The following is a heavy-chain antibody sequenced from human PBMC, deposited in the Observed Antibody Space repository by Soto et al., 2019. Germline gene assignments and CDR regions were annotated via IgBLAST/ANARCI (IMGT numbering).Heavy chain of an antibody. V-gene: IGHV3-23*01. Sequence: GGSLRLSCAASGFIFNNYVMGWVRQSPGKGLEWVSSISKSGGSTYYADSVKGRFSISRDDSKNTVFLQMNSLRAEDTAVYYCAKRSTGSTYYFDYWGQGALVTVSS. CDR1: GFIFNNYV. D-gene: IGHD1-1*01. CDR2: ISKSGGST. J-gene: IGHJ4*02. CDR3: AKRSTGSTYYFDY.